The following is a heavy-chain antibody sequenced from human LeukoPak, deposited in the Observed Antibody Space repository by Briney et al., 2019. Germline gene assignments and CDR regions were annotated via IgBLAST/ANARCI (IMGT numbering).Heavy chain of an antibody. CDR2: INPNSGGT. D-gene: IGHD3-22*01. V-gene: IGHV1-2*02. J-gene: IGHJ4*02. CDR3: AGGKLRVTMTYLIDY. Sequence: GASVKVSCKASGYTFTGYYMHWVRQAPGLGLEWMGWINPNSGGTNYAQKFQGRVTMTRDTSISTAYMELSRLRSDDTAVYYCAGGKLRVTMTYLIDYWGQGTLVTVSS. CDR1: GYTFTGYY.